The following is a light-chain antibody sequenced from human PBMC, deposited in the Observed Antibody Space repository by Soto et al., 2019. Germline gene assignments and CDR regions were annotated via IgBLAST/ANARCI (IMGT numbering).Light chain of an antibody. V-gene: IGLV2-23*02. CDR1: SSDVGSSNL. Sequence: QSVLNQPASVNGSHGQSISFSYTGTSSDVGSSNLVSWYQQHPGKAPKLLIYEVSKRPSGVSSRFSGSKSGNTASLTISGLQAEDEADYYCCSYAGSSTHVFGTGTKVTVL. CDR2: EVS. J-gene: IGLJ1*01. CDR3: CSYAGSSTHV.